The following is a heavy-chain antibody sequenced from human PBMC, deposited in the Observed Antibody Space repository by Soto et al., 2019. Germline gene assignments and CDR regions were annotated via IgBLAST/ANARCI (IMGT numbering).Heavy chain of an antibody. V-gene: IGHV1-69*13. CDR3: ARVWRYSGTSPPDY. CDR2: IIPIFGTA. D-gene: IGHD5-12*01. J-gene: IGHJ4*02. CDR1: GYTFTSYA. Sequence: ASVKVSCKASGYTFTSYAMHWVRQAPGQGLEWMGGIIPIFGTANYAQKFQGRVTITADESTSTAYMELSSLRSEDTAVYYCARVWRYSGTSPPDYWGQGTLVTVSS.